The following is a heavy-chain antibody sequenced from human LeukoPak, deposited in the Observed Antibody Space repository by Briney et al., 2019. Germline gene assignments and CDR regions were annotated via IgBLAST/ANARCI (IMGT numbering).Heavy chain of an antibody. Sequence: GGSLRLSCAASGFTFSSYEMNWVRQAPGKGLEWVSYISSSGSTIYYADSVKGRFTISRDNAKNSLYLQMNSLRAEDTAVYYCVQSSGFFPDYWGHGTLVTVSS. CDR1: GFTFSSYE. CDR2: ISSSGSTI. CDR3: VQSSGFFPDY. V-gene: IGHV3-48*03. J-gene: IGHJ4*01. D-gene: IGHD3-22*01.